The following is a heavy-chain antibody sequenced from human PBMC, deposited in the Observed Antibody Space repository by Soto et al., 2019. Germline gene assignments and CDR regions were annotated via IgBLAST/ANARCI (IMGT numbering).Heavy chain of an antibody. CDR1: VGSFSRYY. D-gene: IGHD6-25*01. CDR3: ASGRKRFRSSGFVD. V-gene: IGHV4-34*01. Sequence: PSETLSLTCAVYVGSFSRYYWTWIRPTPGKGLEWIGEINDSGGTDYNPSLKSRVTISLDTSKNQLSLKLTSVTAADTAVYYCASGRKRFRSSGFVDWGQGTLVIVSS. CDR2: INDSGGT. J-gene: IGHJ4*02.